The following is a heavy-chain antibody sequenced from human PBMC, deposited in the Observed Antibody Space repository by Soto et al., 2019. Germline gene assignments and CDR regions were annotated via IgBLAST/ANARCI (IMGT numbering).Heavy chain of an antibody. V-gene: IGHV3-23*01. D-gene: IGHD6-19*01. CDR2: ISDSDGST. CDR1: GFTFSTYA. Sequence: GESLKISCAASGFTFSTYAMNWVRQAPGKGLEWVSVISDSDGSTYYADSVKGRFTISRDNSKNTLYLQMNSLRAEDTAVYYCAKSAGYQSLAVSGTWGQGTLVTVSS. CDR3: AKSAGYQSLAVSGT. J-gene: IGHJ5*02.